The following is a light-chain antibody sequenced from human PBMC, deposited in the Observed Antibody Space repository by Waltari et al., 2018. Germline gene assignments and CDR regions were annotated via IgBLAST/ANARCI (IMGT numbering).Light chain of an antibody. CDR2: GAS. J-gene: IGKJ4*01. V-gene: IGKV3-15*01. Sequence: EIVMTQSPATLSVSPGERATLSCRASQSVSSNLAWYQQKPDQAPRLLIYGASTGATGIPARFSGSGSGTEFTLTISSLQSEDFAVYYCQQYNNWLRTFGGGTKVEIK. CDR1: QSVSSN. CDR3: QQYNNWLRT.